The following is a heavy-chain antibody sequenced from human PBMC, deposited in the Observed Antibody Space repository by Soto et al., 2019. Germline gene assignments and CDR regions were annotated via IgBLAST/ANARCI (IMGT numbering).Heavy chain of an antibody. Sequence: SETLSLTCTVSGGSISSYYWSWIRQPPGKGLEWIGNIYYSGSTNYNPSLKSRVTISVDTSKNHFSLKLSAVTAADTAVYYCARDGLQYGGYYYYSMDVWGQGTTVTVSS. D-gene: IGHD4-4*01. CDR1: GGSISSYY. V-gene: IGHV4-59*01. J-gene: IGHJ6*02. CDR3: ARDGLQYGGYYYYSMDV. CDR2: IYYSGST.